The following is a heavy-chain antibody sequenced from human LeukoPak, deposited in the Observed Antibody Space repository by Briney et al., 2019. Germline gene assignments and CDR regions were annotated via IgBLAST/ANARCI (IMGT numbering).Heavy chain of an antibody. Sequence: PSETLSLTCTVSGASVSSNSYHWSWIRQPPGKGLEWIGYIYYSGSTNYNPSLKSRVTISVDTSKNQFSLKLSSVTAADTAVYYCAVVTTDAFDIWGQGTMVTVSS. CDR3: AVVTTDAFDI. D-gene: IGHD2-21*02. CDR1: GASVSSNSYH. V-gene: IGHV4-61*01. CDR2: IYYSGST. J-gene: IGHJ3*02.